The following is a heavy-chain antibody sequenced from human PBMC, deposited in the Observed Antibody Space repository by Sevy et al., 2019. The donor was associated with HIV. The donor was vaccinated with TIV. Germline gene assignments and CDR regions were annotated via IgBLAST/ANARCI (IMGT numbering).Heavy chain of an antibody. D-gene: IGHD1-26*01. V-gene: IGHV3-30-3*01. Sequence: GGSLRLSCAASGFDLSTHAMHWVRQAPGKGLEWVAVISYEGTETFYAASVEGRFTISRDNSKNMLSLQINSLRPEDTAVYCCARDGGYSVKWYPLYWGHGALVTVSS. CDR1: GFDLSTHA. J-gene: IGHJ4*01. CDR3: ARDGGYSVKWYPLY. CDR2: ISYEGTET.